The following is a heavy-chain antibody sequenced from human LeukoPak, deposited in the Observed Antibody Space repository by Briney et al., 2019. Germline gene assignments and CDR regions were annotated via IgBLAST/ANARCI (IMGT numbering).Heavy chain of an antibody. CDR1: GFTVDDYA. V-gene: IGHV3-9*01. CDR2: ISWNSGSI. J-gene: IGHJ4*02. D-gene: IGHD5-18*01. CDR3: SSSGDVDTAMVIDY. Sequence: GGSLRLSCAASGFTVDDYAMHWVRQAPGKGLEWVSGISWNSGSIGYADSVKGRFTISRDNAKNSLYLQMNSLRAEDTAVYYCSSSGDVDTAMVIDYWGQETLVTVSS.